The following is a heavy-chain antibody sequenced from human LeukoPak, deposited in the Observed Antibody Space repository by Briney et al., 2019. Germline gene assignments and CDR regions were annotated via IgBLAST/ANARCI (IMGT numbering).Heavy chain of an antibody. D-gene: IGHD5-18*01. J-gene: IGHJ6*03. CDR2: MYYSGST. V-gene: IGHV4-59*01. Sequence: SETLSLTCTVSGGSISSYYWSWIRQPPGKGLEWIGYMYYSGSTSYNPSLKSRVTISVDTSKNQFSLKLSSVTAADTAVYYCASGAYSFYYMDVWGKGTTVTISS. CDR3: ASGAYSFYYMDV. CDR1: GGSISSYY.